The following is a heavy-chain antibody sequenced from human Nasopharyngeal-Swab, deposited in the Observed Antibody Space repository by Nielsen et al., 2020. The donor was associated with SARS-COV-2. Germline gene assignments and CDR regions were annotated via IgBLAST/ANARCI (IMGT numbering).Heavy chain of an antibody. D-gene: IGHD2-2*01. CDR3: ARDRGVVPAAGPDWYFDL. V-gene: IGHV4-59*12. CDR2: ISYRGGA. CDR1: GGSISSDY. Sequence: SETLSLTCTVSGGSISSDYWSWIRQPPGEGLEWIGYISYRGGAYYNPSLKSRVSISVDTSKNQFSLKLSSVTAADTAVYYCARDRGVVPAAGPDWYFDLWGRGTLVTVSS. J-gene: IGHJ2*01.